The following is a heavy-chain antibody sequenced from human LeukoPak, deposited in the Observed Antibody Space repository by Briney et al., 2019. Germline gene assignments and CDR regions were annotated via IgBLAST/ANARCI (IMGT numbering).Heavy chain of an antibody. Sequence: ASGPTLVNPTQTLTLTCSLSGVSLSTSGVGVGWIRQPPGKALEWLALIYWDDDSRYSPSLKSRLTIAKDTSKNQVVLTLTNMDSVDTATYYCAHSQVFSYGSFHDAYDIWGLGMLVTVSS. CDR1: GVSLSTSGVG. CDR2: IYWDDDS. V-gene: IGHV2-5*02. D-gene: IGHD5-18*01. CDR3: AHSQVFSYGSFHDAYDI. J-gene: IGHJ3*02.